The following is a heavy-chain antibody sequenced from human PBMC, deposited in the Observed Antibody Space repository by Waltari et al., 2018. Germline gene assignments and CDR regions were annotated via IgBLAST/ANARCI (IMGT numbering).Heavy chain of an antibody. CDR2: IIPIFGTA. CDR1: GGTFSSYA. Sequence: QVQLVQSGAEVKKPGSSVKVSCKASGGTFSSYAISWVRQAPGQGLEWMGGIIPIFGTANYAQKFQGRVTMTEDTSTDTAYMELSSLRSEDTAVYYCATAAYTDDAFDIWGQGTMVIVSS. J-gene: IGHJ3*02. V-gene: IGHV1-69*14. CDR3: ATAAYTDDAFDI. D-gene: IGHD1-20*01.